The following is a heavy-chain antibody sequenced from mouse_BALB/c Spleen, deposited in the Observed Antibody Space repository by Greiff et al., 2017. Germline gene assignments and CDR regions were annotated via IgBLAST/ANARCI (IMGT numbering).Heavy chain of an antibody. V-gene: IGHV5-15*02. CDR3: AKYGNYNAMDY. CDR2: ISNLAYSI. J-gene: IGHJ4*01. CDR1: GFTFSDYG. Sequence: EVQRVESGGGLVQPGGSRKLSCAASGFTFSDYGMAWVRQAPGKGPEWVAFISNLAYSIYYADTVTGRFTISRENAKNTLYLEMSSLRSEDTAMYYCAKYGNYNAMDYWGQGTSVTVSS. D-gene: IGHD2-1*01.